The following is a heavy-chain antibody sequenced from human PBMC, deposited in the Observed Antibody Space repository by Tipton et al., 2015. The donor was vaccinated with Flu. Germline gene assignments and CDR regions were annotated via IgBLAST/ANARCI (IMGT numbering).Heavy chain of an antibody. V-gene: IGHV3-30*03. CDR3: ARGPLPDSNWYNGMDV. J-gene: IGHJ6*02. CDR2: IPSDGSNK. CDR1: GFTFRSYA. Sequence: QVQLVQSGGGVVQPGRSLRLSCAASGFTFRSYAMHWVRQAPGKGLEWVAVIPSDGSNKYYIDSVKGRFTISRDNSKNTLYLQMNSLRAEDTAVYFCARGPLPDSNWYNGMDVWGQGTTVSVSS. D-gene: IGHD6-13*01.